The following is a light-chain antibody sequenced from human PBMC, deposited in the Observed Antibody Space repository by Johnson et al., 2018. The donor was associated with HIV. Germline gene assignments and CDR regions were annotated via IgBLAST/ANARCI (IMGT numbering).Light chain of an antibody. V-gene: IGLV1-51*01. CDR1: SCDIVSNY. J-gene: IGLJ1*01. CDR3: GTWDTSIGGGV. Sequence: QAVLTQPPSVSAAPGQKVTISCSGSSCDIVSNYVPWHQQPPGTVPKLLIYDNNKRPSGIPDRIFVSRSVTSATLGIAGLQTGDEADHYCGTWDTSIGGGVFGTGTKVTVL. CDR2: DNN.